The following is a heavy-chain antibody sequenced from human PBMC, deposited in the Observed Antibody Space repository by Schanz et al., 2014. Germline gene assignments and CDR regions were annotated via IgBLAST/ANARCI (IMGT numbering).Heavy chain of an antibody. J-gene: IGHJ4*02. CDR3: AKGFGGYDLVLDY. V-gene: IGHV3-30*04. CDR1: GFAFSSSS. Sequence: QVQLAASGGGVVQPGRSLGLSCAASGFAFSSSSMHWVRQSPGRGLEWVAVVSSDGSIKYYADSMKGRFTISRDNSKNTLSLQMNSLRAEDTAVYYCAKGFGGYDLVLDYWGQGTLVTVSS. CDR2: VSSDGSIK. D-gene: IGHD5-12*01.